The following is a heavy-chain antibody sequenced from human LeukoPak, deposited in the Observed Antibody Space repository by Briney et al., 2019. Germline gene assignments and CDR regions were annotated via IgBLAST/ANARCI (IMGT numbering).Heavy chain of an antibody. D-gene: IGHD5/OR15-5a*01. CDR1: GHTFADYG. CDR3: ARDWGSTRVIADN. J-gene: IGHJ4*02. V-gene: IGHV1-18*01. Sequence: GASVTVSCKATGHTFADYGISWVRQAPGQGLEWMGWMSCKTDDTSYAQKFRGRVTMTKDTSTSTAYMELRSLRSDDTGLYFCARDWGSTRVIADNWGQGTLVTVSS. CDR2: MSCKTDDT.